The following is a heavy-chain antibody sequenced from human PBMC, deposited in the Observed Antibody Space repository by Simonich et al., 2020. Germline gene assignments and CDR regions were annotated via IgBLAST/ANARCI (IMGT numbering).Heavy chain of an antibody. CDR2: SSAYNGNT. V-gene: IGHV1-18*01. D-gene: IGHD2-15*01. Sequence: QVQLVQSGAEVKKPGASVKVSCKASGYTFTSYGISWVRQAPGQGLEWMGGSSAYNGNTNYAQKLQGRVTMTTDTSTSKAYMELRSLRSDDTAVYYCARASRGTWWYYYFDYWGQGTLVTVSS. CDR3: ARASRGTWWYYYFDY. J-gene: IGHJ4*02. CDR1: GYTFTSYG.